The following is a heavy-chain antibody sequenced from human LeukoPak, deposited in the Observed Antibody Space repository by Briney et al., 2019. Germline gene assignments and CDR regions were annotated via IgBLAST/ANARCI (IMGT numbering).Heavy chain of an antibody. CDR2: ISGTSTYI. CDR3: ARDRGFIGVFYNGIDV. CDR1: GFTFSTHR. J-gene: IGHJ6*02. Sequence: GGSLRLSCAASGFTFSTHRMHWVCQAPGKGLEWVSSISGTSTYIHYADSVRGRFTISRDNAKNSLYLQMNSLRAEDTAVYYCARDRGFIGVFYNGIDVWGQGTTVTVSS. V-gene: IGHV3-21*01. D-gene: IGHD3-10*01.